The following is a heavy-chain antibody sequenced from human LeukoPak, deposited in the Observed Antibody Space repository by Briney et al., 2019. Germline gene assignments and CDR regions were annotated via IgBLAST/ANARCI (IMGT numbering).Heavy chain of an antibody. Sequence: KTGGSLRLSCAASGFTFSSYSMNWVRQAPGKGLEWVSSISSSSSYIYYADSVKGRFTISRDNAKNSLYLQMNSLRAEDTAVYYCASSGYSSSWYDGFDYWGQGTLVTVSS. J-gene: IGHJ4*02. CDR3: ASSGYSSSWYDGFDY. D-gene: IGHD6-13*01. V-gene: IGHV3-21*01. CDR2: ISSSSSYI. CDR1: GFTFSSYS.